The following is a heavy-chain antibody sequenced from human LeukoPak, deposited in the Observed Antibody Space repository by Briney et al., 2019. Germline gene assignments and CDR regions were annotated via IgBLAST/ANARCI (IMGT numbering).Heavy chain of an antibody. V-gene: IGHV3-23*01. D-gene: IGHD3-3*02. J-gene: IGHJ1*01. Sequence: PGGSLRLSCATSGFTFSSYAMSWVRQAPGKGLEWVSAISGSGGSTYYADSVKGRFTISRDNSKNTLYLQMNSLRAEDTAVYYCAKFSRPQTSAEYFQHWGQGTLVTVSS. CDR3: AKFSRPQTSAEYFQH. CDR1: GFTFSSYA. CDR2: ISGSGGST.